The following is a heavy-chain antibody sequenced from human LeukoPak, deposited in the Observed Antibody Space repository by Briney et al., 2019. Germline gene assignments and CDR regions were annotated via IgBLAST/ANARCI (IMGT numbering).Heavy chain of an antibody. V-gene: IGHV3-7*01. J-gene: IGHJ4*02. CDR1: GFTFSSYW. D-gene: IGHD1-26*01. CDR3: ARDTLGGDISGSYNY. Sequence: PGGSLRLFCAASGFTFSSYWMSWVRQAPGKGLEWVANIKQDGSEKYYVDSVKGRFTISRDNAKNSLYLQMNSLRAEDTAVYYCARDTLGGDISGSYNYWGQGTLVTVSS. CDR2: IKQDGSEK.